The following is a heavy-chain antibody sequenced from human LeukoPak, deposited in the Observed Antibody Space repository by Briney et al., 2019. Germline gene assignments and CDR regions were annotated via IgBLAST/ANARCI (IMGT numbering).Heavy chain of an antibody. J-gene: IGHJ6*03. D-gene: IGHD1-7*01. Sequence: SETLSLTCAVYGGSFSGYYWSWIRQPPGKGLEWIGEINHSGSTNYNASLKSRVTISVDTSKNQFSLKLRSVTAADTAVYYCARGPEVELPYYYMDVWGKGTTVTVSS. CDR2: INHSGST. CDR1: GGSFSGYY. V-gene: IGHV4-34*01. CDR3: ARGPEVELPYYYMDV.